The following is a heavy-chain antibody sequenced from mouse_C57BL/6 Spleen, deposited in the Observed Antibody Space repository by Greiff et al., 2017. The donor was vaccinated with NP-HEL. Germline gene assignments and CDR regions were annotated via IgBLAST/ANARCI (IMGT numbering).Heavy chain of an antibody. D-gene: IGHD3-2*02. J-gene: IGHJ2*01. V-gene: IGHV1-26*01. CDR3: ARSGEGSGYGY. CDR2: INPNNGGT. Sequence: EVQLQQSGPELVKPGASVKISCKASGYTFTDYYMNWVKQSHGKSLEWIGDINPNNGGTSYNQKFKGKATLTVDKSSSTAYMELRSLTSEDSAVYYCARSGEGSGYGYWGQGTTLTVSS. CDR1: GYTFTDYY.